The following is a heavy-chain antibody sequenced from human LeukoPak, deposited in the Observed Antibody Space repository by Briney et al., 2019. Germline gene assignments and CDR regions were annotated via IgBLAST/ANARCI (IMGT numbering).Heavy chain of an antibody. V-gene: IGHV3-33*01. CDR2: IWYDGTNE. D-gene: IGHD2-8*01. CDR3: ATIGGVDGATVDAFDI. J-gene: IGHJ3*02. Sequence: GGSLRLSCTASGFTFSTYGMHWVRQAPDKGLEWVAVIWYDGTNEYYADSVKGRFTISRDNSKNTLYLQMNSLRAEDTAVYYCATIGGVDGATVDAFDIWGQGTMVTVSS. CDR1: GFTFSTYG.